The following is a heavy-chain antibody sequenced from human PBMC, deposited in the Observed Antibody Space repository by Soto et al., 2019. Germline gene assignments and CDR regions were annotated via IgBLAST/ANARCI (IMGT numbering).Heavy chain of an antibody. V-gene: IGHV1-3*04. J-gene: IGHJ4*02. CDR2: INTGNGNT. CDR1: GYTFSSYG. CDR3: ARASGSGWFPFHY. D-gene: IGHD6-13*01. Sequence: ASVKVSCKASGYTFSSYGMHWVRQAPGQRLEWMGWINTGNGNTKYSQKFQGRVTITRDTTASSAYMELSSLRSEDTAVYYCARASGSGWFPFHYWGQGTLVTVSS.